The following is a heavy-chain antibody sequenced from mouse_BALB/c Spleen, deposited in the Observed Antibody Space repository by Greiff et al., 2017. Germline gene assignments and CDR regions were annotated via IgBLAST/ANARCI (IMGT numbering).Heavy chain of an antibody. Sequence: QVQLQQSGPGLVQPSQSLYITCTASGFSLTSYGVHWVRQSPGKGLEWLGVIWSGGSTDYNAAFITRLSISKDNSKSQVFFKMNRLQASDTAIYYCDRRCDGNFFYWYFDVWGAGTTVTVSS. J-gene: IGHJ1*01. CDR1: GFSLTSYG. V-gene: IGHV2-2*02. CDR3: DRRCDGNFFYWYFDV. CDR2: IWSGGST. D-gene: IGHD2-1*01.